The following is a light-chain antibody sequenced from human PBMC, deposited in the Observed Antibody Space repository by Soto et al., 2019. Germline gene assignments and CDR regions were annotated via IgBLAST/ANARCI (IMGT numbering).Light chain of an antibody. CDR3: QHYNNWPGT. CDR2: YAS. CDR1: QSVSSN. V-gene: IGKV3-15*01. J-gene: IGKJ1*01. Sequence: EIVMTQSPATLSVSPGERATLSCRASQSVSSNLAWYQQKPGQAPRLLIYYASTRATGIPARFSGSGSGTEFTLTISSLQSEDVAVYYCQHYNNWPGTFGQGTKVEIK.